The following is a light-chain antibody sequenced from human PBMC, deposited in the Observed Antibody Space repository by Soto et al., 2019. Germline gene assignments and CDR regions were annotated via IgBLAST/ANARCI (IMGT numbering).Light chain of an antibody. Sequence: QSVLTQPGSVCGSPGWSITISCAGTRSDVGAYNYVSWYQQHPGKAPKLLIYDVSNRPSGVSNRFSGSKSGNTASLTISGLQAEDEADYYCSSYASSSTPLYVFGTGTKVTVL. J-gene: IGLJ1*01. CDR2: DVS. CDR1: RSDVGAYNY. V-gene: IGLV2-14*01. CDR3: SSYASSSTPLYV.